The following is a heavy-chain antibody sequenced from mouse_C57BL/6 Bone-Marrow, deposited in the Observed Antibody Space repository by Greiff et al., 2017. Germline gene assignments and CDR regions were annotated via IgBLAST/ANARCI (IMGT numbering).Heavy chain of an antibody. J-gene: IGHJ2*01. V-gene: IGHV14-4*01. Sequence: EVKLQQSGAELVRPGASVKLSCTASGFNIKDDYMHWVKQRPEQGLEWIGWIDPENGDTEYASKFQGKATITADTSSNTAYLQLSSLTSEDTAVYYCTTTTVDYLDYWGQGTTLTVSS. D-gene: IGHD1-1*01. CDR3: TTTTVDYLDY. CDR2: IDPENGDT. CDR1: GFNIKDDY.